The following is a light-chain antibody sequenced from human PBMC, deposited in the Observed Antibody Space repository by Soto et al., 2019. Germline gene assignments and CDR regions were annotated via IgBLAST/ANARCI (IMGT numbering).Light chain of an antibody. V-gene: IGKV3-20*01. CDR3: QQYGSSPWT. CDR2: GAY. CDR1: QRVSSSY. J-gene: IGKJ1*01. Sequence: EIVVTQSPGTLSLSPGEKATLSCRASQRVSSSYLAWYQQKPGQAHRLLIYGAYSRASGIQDRFSGSGSGTDFTLTIGRLEPEEFAVYYCQQYGSSPWTVGQGTKVDIK.